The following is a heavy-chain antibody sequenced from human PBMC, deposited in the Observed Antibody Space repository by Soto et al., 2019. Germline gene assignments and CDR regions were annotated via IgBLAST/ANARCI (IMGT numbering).Heavy chain of an antibody. V-gene: IGHV4-39*01. CDR3: ATSNWFDP. J-gene: IGHJ5*02. CDR1: GGSISSRGYY. Sequence: QLQLQESGPGLVKPSETLSLTCTVSGGSISSRGYYWGWIRQPPGKGLEWIGTIYYSGSTYYNPSHESPVTLSVAPSTNQFSLKLSSVTAADTAVDYCATSNWFDPWGQGTLVTVSS. CDR2: IYYSGST.